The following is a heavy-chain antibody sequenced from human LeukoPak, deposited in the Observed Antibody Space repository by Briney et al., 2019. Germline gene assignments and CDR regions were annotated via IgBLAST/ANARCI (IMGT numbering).Heavy chain of an antibody. D-gene: IGHD4-11*01. Sequence: ASVKVSCKASGYTFTGYYMHWVRQAPGQGLEWMGWINPNSGGTNYAQKFQGRVTMTRDTSISTAHMELSRLRSDDTAVYYCARDPMTTGLLLMDVWGQGTTVTVSS. CDR1: GYTFTGYY. V-gene: IGHV1-2*02. J-gene: IGHJ6*02. CDR2: INPNSGGT. CDR3: ARDPMTTGLLLMDV.